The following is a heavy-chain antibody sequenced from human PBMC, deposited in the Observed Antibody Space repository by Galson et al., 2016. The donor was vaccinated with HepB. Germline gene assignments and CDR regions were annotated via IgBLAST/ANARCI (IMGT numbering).Heavy chain of an antibody. D-gene: IGHD2-15*01. CDR2: IKEDGSEK. J-gene: IGHJ4*02. V-gene: IGHV3-7*03. Sequence: SLRLSCAASGFTLGGYWMNWVRQAPGKGLEWVAIIKEDGSEKYYVDSVRGRFTISRDNAKNSLSLQMNSLRAEDTAVYYCAARPAVSPIAPYDFWGQGALLTVSS. CDR3: AARPAVSPIAPYDF. CDR1: GFTLGGYW.